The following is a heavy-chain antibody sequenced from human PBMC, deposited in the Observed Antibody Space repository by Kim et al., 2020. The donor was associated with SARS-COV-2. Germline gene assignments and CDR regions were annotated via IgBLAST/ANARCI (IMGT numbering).Heavy chain of an antibody. Sequence: AQKFQGRVTITADKSTSTAYMELSSLRSEDTAVYYCARDLRGYSYGLFDYWGQGTLVTVSS. J-gene: IGHJ4*02. CDR3: ARDLRGYSYGLFDY. V-gene: IGHV1-69*04. D-gene: IGHD5-18*01.